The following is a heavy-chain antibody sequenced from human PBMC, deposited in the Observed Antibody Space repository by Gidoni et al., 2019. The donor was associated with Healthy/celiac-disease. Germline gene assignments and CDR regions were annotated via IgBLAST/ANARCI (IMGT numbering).Heavy chain of an antibody. D-gene: IGHD2-2*01. V-gene: IGHV4-39*01. J-gene: IGHJ6*02. Sequence: QLPLQESGPGLVKPSETLSLTCTVSGGSLSSSSYYWGWIRQPPGKGLEWIGSIYYSGSTYYNPSLKSRVTISVDTSKNQFSLKLSSVTAADTAGYYCALHQLSYYYYYGIDVWGQGTTVTVSS. CDR1: GGSLSSSSYY. CDR2: IYYSGST. CDR3: ALHQLSYYYYYGIDV.